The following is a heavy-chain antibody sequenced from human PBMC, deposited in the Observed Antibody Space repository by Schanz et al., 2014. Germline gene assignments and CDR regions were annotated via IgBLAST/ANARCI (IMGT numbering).Heavy chain of an antibody. V-gene: IGHV3-23*01. D-gene: IGHD2-15*01. CDR2: ISASGGST. J-gene: IGHJ6*01. CDR3: AKARRKSNCSGGRCFHYSYYGMDV. CDR1: GFTFSSYA. Sequence: VQLLQFGGGVVRPGRSLRLSCAASGFTFSSYAMHWVRQAPGKGLEWVSTISASGGSTYYADSVKGRFTISRDNSKNILYLQMNSLRAEDTAVYYCAKARRKSNCSGGRCFHYSYYGMDVWGQGTTVTVSS.